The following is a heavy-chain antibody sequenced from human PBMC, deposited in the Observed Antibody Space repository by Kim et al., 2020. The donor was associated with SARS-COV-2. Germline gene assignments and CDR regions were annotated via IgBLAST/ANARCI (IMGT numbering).Heavy chain of an antibody. V-gene: IGHV3-23*01. Sequence: GGSLRLSCAASGFTFSSYAMSWVRQAPGKGLEWVSAISGSGGSTYYADSVKGRFTISRDNSKNTLYLQMNSLRAEDTAVYYCAKVVPAALIGTYYYYYYGMDVWGQGTTVTVSS. CDR1: GFTFSSYA. J-gene: IGHJ6*02. D-gene: IGHD2-2*01. CDR3: AKVVPAALIGTYYYYYYGMDV. CDR2: ISGSGGST.